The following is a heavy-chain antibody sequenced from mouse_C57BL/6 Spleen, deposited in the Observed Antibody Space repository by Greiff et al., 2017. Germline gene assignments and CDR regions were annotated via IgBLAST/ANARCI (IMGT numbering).Heavy chain of an antibody. CDR2: IDPENGDT. D-gene: IGHD2-1*01. J-gene: IGHJ3*01. Sequence: EVQLQQSGAELVRPGASVKLSCTASGFNIKDDYMHWVKQRPEQGLEWIGWIDPENGDTEYASKFQGKATITADTSSNTAYLQLRILTSEDTAVYYCTFYYGNFAWFAYWGQGTLVTVSA. CDR3: TFYYGNFAWFAY. V-gene: IGHV14-4*01. CDR1: GFNIKDDY.